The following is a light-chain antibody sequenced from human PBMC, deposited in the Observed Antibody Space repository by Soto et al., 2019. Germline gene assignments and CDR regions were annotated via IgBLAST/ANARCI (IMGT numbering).Light chain of an antibody. CDR1: SSDVGGYNY. Sequence: QSALTQPASVSGSPGQSITISCTGTSSDVGGYNYVSWYQQHPGKAPKLMIYDVSYRPSGVSNRFSGSKSGNTASLTISGIQAEDEADYYCSSYTSSSTYVFGTGTKPTAL. J-gene: IGLJ1*01. CDR2: DVS. CDR3: SSYTSSSTYV. V-gene: IGLV2-14*03.